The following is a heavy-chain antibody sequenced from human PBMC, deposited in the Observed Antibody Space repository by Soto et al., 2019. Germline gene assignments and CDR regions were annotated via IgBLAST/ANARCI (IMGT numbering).Heavy chain of an antibody. CDR1: GDSITSIYH. Sequence: SETLSLTCAVSGDSITSIYHWAWIRQTPGRGLEWVASIYHTGTTYYNPSLKSRVTISVDTSKNQFSLNLRSVTAADSAVYYCARAFVYYDFWSGYRNYYYYYGMDVWGQGTTVTVSS. J-gene: IGHJ6*02. CDR3: ARAFVYYDFWSGYRNYYYYYGMDV. V-gene: IGHV4-38-2*01. D-gene: IGHD3-3*01. CDR2: IYHTGTT.